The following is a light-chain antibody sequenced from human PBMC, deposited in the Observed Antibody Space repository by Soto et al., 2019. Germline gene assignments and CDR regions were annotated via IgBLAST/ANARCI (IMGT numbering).Light chain of an antibody. J-gene: IGKJ3*01. CDR2: DAS. CDR1: QSVTTY. Sequence: EVVLTQSPATLSLSPGERATLSCTASQSVTTYLAWYQQKPGQAPRLLIYDASTRATGMPARFSGSGSGTDFTLTISSLEPEDFAVYYCQQRSNWPPGVTFGPGTKVDIK. CDR3: QQRSNWPPGVT. V-gene: IGKV3-11*01.